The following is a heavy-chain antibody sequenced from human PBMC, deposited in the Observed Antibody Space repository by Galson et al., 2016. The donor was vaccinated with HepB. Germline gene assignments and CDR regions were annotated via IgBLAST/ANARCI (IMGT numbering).Heavy chain of an antibody. J-gene: IGHJ3*01. Sequence: SLRLSCAASGVTVSSNYMSWVRQAPGKGLEWVASIKQDGSEKYYVDSVKGRFTISRDNAKNSLYLQLNSLRAEDTAVYYCARDKRLWLVWGQGTMVTVSS. CDR2: IKQDGSEK. CDR1: GVTVSSNY. CDR3: ARDKRLWLV. D-gene: IGHD5-18*01. V-gene: IGHV3-7*03.